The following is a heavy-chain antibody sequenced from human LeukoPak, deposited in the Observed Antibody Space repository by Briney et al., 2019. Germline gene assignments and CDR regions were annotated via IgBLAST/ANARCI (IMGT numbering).Heavy chain of an antibody. CDR1: GFTFSSYA. D-gene: IGHD3-9*01. CDR2: ISYDGSNK. CDR3: ARLYYDILTGSDGYGMDV. Sequence: PGRSLRLSCAASGFTFSSYAMHWVRQAPGKGLGWVAVISYDGSNKYYADSVKGRFTISRDNSKNTLYLQMNSLRAEDTAVYYCARLYYDILTGSDGYGMDVWGQGTTVTVSS. V-gene: IGHV3-30-3*01. J-gene: IGHJ6*02.